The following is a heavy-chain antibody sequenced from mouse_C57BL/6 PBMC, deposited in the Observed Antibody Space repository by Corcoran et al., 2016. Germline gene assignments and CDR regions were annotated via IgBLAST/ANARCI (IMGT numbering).Heavy chain of an antibody. Sequence: EVQLQQSGPELVKPGASVKIPCKASGYTFTDYNMDWVKQSHGKSLEWIGDINPNNGGTIYNQKFKGKATLTVDKSSSTAYMDLRSRTSEDTAVYYCATSYGNFKAWFAYWGQGTLVTVSA. V-gene: IGHV1-18*01. J-gene: IGHJ3*01. CDR3: ATSYGNFKAWFAY. D-gene: IGHD2-1*01. CDR2: INPNNGGT. CDR1: GYTFTDYN.